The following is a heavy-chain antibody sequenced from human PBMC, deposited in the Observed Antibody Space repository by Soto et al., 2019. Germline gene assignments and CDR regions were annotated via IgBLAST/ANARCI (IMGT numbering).Heavy chain of an antibody. CDR3: AGPTGVRGLFGP. J-gene: IGHJ5*02. V-gene: IGHV1-18*01. Sequence: QVQLVQSGAEVKNLGASVKVSCKASGYSFTSYGISWVRQAPGQGLEWMGWVSTYTGDTNYIQKLQGRVSLDPDTTTTPAYMELRSLRSDDTAVYYCAGPTGVRGLFGPWGQGTLVTVSS. CDR2: VSTYTGDT. CDR1: GYSFTSYG. D-gene: IGHD3-10*01.